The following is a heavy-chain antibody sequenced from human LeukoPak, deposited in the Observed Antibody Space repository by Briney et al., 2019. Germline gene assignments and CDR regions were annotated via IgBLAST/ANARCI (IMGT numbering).Heavy chain of an antibody. V-gene: IGHV4-34*01. D-gene: IGHD2/OR15-2a*01. CDR2: INHRGST. J-gene: IGHJ4*02. CDR1: GGSFCGYY. CDR3: ARRGNLWAR. Sequence: PSETLSLTCAVYGGSFCGYYWSWIRQPPGKGLEWIGEINHRGSTNYNPSLKSRVTISVDTSKNQFSLKLSSVTAADTAVYYCARRGNLWARWGQGTLVTVSS.